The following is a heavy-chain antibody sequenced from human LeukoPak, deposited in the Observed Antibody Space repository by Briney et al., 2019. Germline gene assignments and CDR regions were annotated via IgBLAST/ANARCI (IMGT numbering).Heavy chain of an antibody. J-gene: IGHJ4*02. CDR2: ISSSSSYI. V-gene: IGHV3-21*01. Sequence: GGSLRLSCAASGFTFSSYSMNWVRQAPGKGLEWVSSISSSSSYIYYADSVKGRFTISRDNAKNSLYLQMNSLRAEDTAVYYCASYDYDSSGYYGHWGQGTLVTVSS. CDR3: ASYDYDSSGYYGH. CDR1: GFTFSSYS. D-gene: IGHD3-22*01.